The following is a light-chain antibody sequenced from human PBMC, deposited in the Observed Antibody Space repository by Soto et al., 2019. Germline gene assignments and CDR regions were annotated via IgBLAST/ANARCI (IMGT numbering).Light chain of an antibody. Sequence: IALTQSPGTLSLSPWYRPTISFRSSQSVSSSYLAWYQQKPGQAPGLLIYGASSRATGIPDRFSGSGSGTEFTLTISSLQSEDLAVYYCQQYNNWPRTFGQGTKVDI. CDR2: GAS. J-gene: IGKJ1*01. CDR3: QQYNNWPRT. CDR1: QSVSSSY. V-gene: IGKV3-20*01.